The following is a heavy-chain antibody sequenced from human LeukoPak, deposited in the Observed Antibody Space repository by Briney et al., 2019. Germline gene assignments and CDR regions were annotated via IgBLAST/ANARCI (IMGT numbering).Heavy chain of an antibody. Sequence: PSETLSLTCAVYGGSFSGYYWSWIRQPPGKGLEWIGEINHSGSTNYNPSLKSRVTISVDTSKNQFSLKLSSVTAADTAVYYCARDEDSSGYSNDYWGQGTLVTVSS. CDR1: GGSFSGYY. CDR2: INHSGST. CDR3: ARDEDSSGYSNDY. J-gene: IGHJ4*02. D-gene: IGHD3-22*01. V-gene: IGHV4-34*01.